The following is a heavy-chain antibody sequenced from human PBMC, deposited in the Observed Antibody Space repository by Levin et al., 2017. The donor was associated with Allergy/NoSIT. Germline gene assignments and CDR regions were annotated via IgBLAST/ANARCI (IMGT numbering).Heavy chain of an antibody. D-gene: IGHD1-7*01. CDR1: GFSFDDYA. CDR2: ISWNSGYI. CDR3: AKGYKWNSNDAFDI. J-gene: IGHJ3*02. Sequence: SLKISCAASGFSFDDYAMYWVRQAPGKGLEWVSGISWNSGYIGYADSVKGRFTISRDNAKNSLYLQMNSLRAEDTAFYYCAKGYKWNSNDAFDIWGQGTMVTVSS. V-gene: IGHV3-9*01.